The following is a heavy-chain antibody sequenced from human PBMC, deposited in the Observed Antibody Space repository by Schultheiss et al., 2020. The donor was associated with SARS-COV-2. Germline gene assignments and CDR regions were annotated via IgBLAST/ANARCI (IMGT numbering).Heavy chain of an antibody. J-gene: IGHJ4*02. CDR3: ARAVAGTRLFDY. V-gene: IGHV3-21*05. CDR1: GFTFSSYW. Sequence: GGSLRLSCAASGFTFSSYWMSWVRQAPGKGLEWVSYISSSSSYRNYADSVKGRFTISRDNAKNSLYLQMNSLRAEDTAVYYCARAVAGTRLFDYWGQGTLVTVSS. CDR2: ISSSSSYR. D-gene: IGHD6-19*01.